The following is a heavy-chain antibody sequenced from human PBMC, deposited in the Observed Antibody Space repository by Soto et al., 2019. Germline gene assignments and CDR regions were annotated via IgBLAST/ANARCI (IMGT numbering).Heavy chain of an antibody. CDR2: IYHSGST. J-gene: IGHJ5*02. D-gene: IGHD3-10*01. CDR1: SGSISRSNW. V-gene: IGHV4-4*02. Sequence: QVQLQESGPGLVKPSGTLSLTCAVSSGSISRSNWWSWVRQPPGKGLEWIGEIYHSGSTNYNPSLTSRVTISVDKSKNQCSLNLSSVTAADTAVYYCAREYYGSGSYSQGWFDPWGQGTLVTVAS. CDR3: AREYYGSGSYSQGWFDP.